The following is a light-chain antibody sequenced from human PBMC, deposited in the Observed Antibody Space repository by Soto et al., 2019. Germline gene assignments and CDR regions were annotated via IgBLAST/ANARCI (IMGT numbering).Light chain of an antibody. CDR1: SSDVGGYTY. V-gene: IGLV2-14*01. CDR2: DVS. Sequence: QSVLTQPASVSGSPGQAITISCTGTSSDVGGYTYVSWYQQHPVKAPKFIIYDVSNRPSGASNRFSGSKSGNTASLTISGLQAEDEADYYCSSYTTSNTRQIAFGTGTKVTLL. CDR3: SSYTTSNTRQIA. J-gene: IGLJ1*01.